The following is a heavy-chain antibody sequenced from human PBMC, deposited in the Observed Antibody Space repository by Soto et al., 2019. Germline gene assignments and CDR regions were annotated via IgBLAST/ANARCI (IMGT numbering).Heavy chain of an antibody. J-gene: IGHJ4*02. CDR3: ARLVYDSRLNYLYFDH. V-gene: IGHV4-4*02. CDR1: GVSISSGNW. D-gene: IGHD3-22*01. Sequence: SVTLSLTCDVSGVSISSGNWWSWVRQPPGKGLEWIAEVYNDGSANYHPSLESRATISVDRSKNQFSLRLSSVTAADTGKYYCARLVYDSRLNYLYFDHWGQGTLVTVSS. CDR2: VYNDGSA.